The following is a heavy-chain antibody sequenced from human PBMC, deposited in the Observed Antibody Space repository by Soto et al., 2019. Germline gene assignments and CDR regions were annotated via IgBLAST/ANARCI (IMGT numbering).Heavy chain of an antibody. D-gene: IGHD4-17*01. Sequence: QVQLVGSGGGVVQPGRSLRLSCAASGFTFSSYGMHWVRQAPGKGLEWVAVISYDGSNKYYADSVKGRFTISRDNSKNTLYQQMNSLRAEDTAVYYCAKETTLRDAFDIWGPGTMVTVSS. J-gene: IGHJ3*02. V-gene: IGHV3-30*18. CDR1: GFTFSSYG. CDR3: AKETTLRDAFDI. CDR2: ISYDGSNK.